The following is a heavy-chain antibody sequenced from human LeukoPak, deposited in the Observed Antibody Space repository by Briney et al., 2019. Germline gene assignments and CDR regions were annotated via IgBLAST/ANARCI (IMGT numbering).Heavy chain of an antibody. CDR2: ITYDGYYK. CDR3: ARDLSPVVRASPMGY. CDR1: GFTFSSYA. D-gene: IGHD3-10*01. V-gene: IGHV3-30*04. Sequence: GGSLRLSCAASGFTFSSYAMHWVRQAPGKGLEWVALITYDGYYKYYSDSVKGRFTISSDTSKNTLYLQMNSLRAEDTAVYYCARDLSPVVRASPMGYWGQGTPVTVSS. J-gene: IGHJ4*02.